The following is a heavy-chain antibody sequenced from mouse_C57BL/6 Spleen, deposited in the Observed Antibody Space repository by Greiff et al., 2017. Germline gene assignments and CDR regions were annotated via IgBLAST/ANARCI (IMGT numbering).Heavy chain of an antibody. CDR2: ISSGSSTI. D-gene: IGHD2-5*01. Sequence: EVKVVESGGGLVKPGGSLKLSCAASGFTFSDYGMHWVRQAPEKGLEWVAYISSGSSTIYYADTVKGRFTISRDNAKNTLFLQMTSLRSEDTAMYYCARHSNYTWFAYWGQGTLVTVSA. CDR1: GFTFSDYG. CDR3: ARHSNYTWFAY. V-gene: IGHV5-17*01. J-gene: IGHJ3*01.